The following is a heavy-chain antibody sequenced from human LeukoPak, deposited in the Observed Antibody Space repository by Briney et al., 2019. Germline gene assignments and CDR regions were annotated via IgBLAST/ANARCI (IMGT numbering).Heavy chain of an antibody. CDR1: GGSISSYY. V-gene: IGHV4-59*01. Sequence: SETLSFTCTVSGGSISSYYWSWIRRPPGKGLEWIGYIDYSGSTNYNPSLKSRVTISVDTSKNQFPLKLSSVTAADTAVYYCARVGYDSSGYYSYYFDYWGQGTLVTVSS. CDR2: IDYSGST. CDR3: ARVGYDSSGYYSYYFDY. J-gene: IGHJ4*02. D-gene: IGHD3-22*01.